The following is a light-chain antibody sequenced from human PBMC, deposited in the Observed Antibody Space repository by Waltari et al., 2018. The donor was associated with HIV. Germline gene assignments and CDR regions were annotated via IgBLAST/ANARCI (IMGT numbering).Light chain of an antibody. V-gene: IGLV2-11*01. J-gene: IGLJ1*01. CDR2: DVT. CDR1: SGALDGSSF. Sequence: QSALTQPRSVSGTPGQSVTLSCTGSSGALDGSSFVSWYPQHPGEAPKVVIYDVTKRPSGVPDRFSGSSSGSTASLTISGLQAEDEADYFCCSFVGSYSYVFGTGPKVTVL. CDR3: CSFVGSYSYV.